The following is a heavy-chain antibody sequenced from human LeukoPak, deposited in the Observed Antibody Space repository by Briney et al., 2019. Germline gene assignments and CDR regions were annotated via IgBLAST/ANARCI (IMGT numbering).Heavy chain of an antibody. CDR2: ISSSSSYI. D-gene: IGHD4-23*01. J-gene: IGHJ4*02. CDR1: GFTFSSYS. V-gene: IGHV3-21*01. CDR3: ARDSISTTGVFGY. Sequence: GGSLRLSCAASGFTFSSYSMNWVRQAPGKGLEWVSSISSSSSYIYYADSAKGRFTISRDNAKNSLYLQMNSLRAEDTAVYYCARDSISTTGVFGYWGQGTLVTVSS.